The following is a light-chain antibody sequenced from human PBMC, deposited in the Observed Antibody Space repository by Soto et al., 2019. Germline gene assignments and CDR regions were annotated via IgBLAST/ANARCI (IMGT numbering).Light chain of an antibody. CDR3: LLSYSGARV. V-gene: IGLV7-46*01. CDR1: TGAVTSSHY. Sequence: QAVVTQEPSLTVSPGGTVTLTCGSTTGAVTSSHYPYWFQQKPGQAPRTLIYDTNNKQSWTPARFSGSLLGDKAALTLSGAQPEDEAEYYCLLSYSGARVFGGGTKLTVL. CDR2: DTN. J-gene: IGLJ2*01.